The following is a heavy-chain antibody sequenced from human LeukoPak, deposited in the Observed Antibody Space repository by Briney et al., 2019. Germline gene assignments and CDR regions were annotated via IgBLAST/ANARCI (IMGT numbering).Heavy chain of an antibody. V-gene: IGHV4-61*05. CDR3: ARLNGGY. CDR2: IYYTGNT. D-gene: IGHD3-16*01. Sequence: SETLSLTCTVSGGSISSSSYYWSWIRQPPGEGLEWIGYIYYTGNTNYNPSLKSRVTISLDTSKNQFSLKLSSVTAADTAVYYCARLNGGYWGQGTLVTVSS. CDR1: GGSISSSSYY. J-gene: IGHJ4*02.